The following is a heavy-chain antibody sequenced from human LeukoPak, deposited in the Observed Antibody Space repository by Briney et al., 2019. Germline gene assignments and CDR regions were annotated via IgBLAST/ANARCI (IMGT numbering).Heavy chain of an antibody. J-gene: IGHJ6*03. CDR3: ARAPGYYYYYMDV. CDR2: IYYSGST. CDR1: GGPISSYY. V-gene: IGHV4-59*01. Sequence: SETLSLTCTVSGGPISSYYWSWIRQPPGKGLEWIGYIYYSGSTNYNPSLKSRVTISVDTSKNQFSLKLSSVTAADTAVYYCARAPGYYYYYMDVWGKGTTVTVSS.